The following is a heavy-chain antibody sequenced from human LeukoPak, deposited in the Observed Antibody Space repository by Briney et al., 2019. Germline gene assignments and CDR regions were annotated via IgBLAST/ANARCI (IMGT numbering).Heavy chain of an antibody. D-gene: IGHD1-26*01. V-gene: IGHV1-18*01. J-gene: IGHJ6*02. Sequence: ASVKVSCKTSGYTFTHYGINWVRQAPGQGLEWMGWVSTYNGNTNYAQKLQGRITMTTETSTSTAYMDLRSLRSDDTAVYFCARATGILGATDLLHNMDVWGQGTTVTVSS. CDR2: VSTYNGNT. CDR3: ARATGILGATDLLHNMDV. CDR1: GYTFTHYG.